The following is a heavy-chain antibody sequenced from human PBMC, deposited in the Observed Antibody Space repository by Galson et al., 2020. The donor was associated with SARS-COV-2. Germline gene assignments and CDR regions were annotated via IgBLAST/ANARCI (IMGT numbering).Heavy chain of an antibody. V-gene: IGHV4-34*01. CDR3: AREVITTQEKPMNPASYYYYYYMDV. J-gene: IGHJ6*03. CDR2: INHSGST. CDR1: GGSFSGYY. D-gene: IGHD1-1*01. Sequence: SETLSLTCTVYGGSFSGYYWSWIRQPPGKGLEWIGEINHSGSTNYNPSLKSRVTISVAMSKNQFSLKLSSVTAADTAVYYCAREVITTQEKPMNPASYYYYYYMDVWGKGTTVTVSS.